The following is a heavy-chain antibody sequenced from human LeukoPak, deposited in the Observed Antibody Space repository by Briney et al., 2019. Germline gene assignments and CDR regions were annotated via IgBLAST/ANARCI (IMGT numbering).Heavy chain of an antibody. Sequence: SETLSLTCAVYGGSFSGYYWSWIRQPPGKGLEWIGEINHSGSTNYNPSLKSRVATSVDTSKNQFSLKLSSVTAADTAVYYCARGRANWNHFLSAWFDPWGQGTLVTVSS. CDR1: GGSFSGYY. V-gene: IGHV4-34*01. J-gene: IGHJ5*02. CDR2: INHSGST. CDR3: ARGRANWNHFLSAWFDP. D-gene: IGHD1-1*01.